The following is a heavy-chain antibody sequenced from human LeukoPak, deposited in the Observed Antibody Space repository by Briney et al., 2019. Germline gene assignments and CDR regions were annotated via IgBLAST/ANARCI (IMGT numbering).Heavy chain of an antibody. CDR1: GVSISSDY. V-gene: IGHV4-59*08. CDR3: ARHSHSSPYYAMDV. D-gene: IGHD6-13*01. J-gene: IGHJ6*02. CDR2: IYYSGST. Sequence: ASETLSLTCTVSGVSISSDYWSWIRQPPGKGLEWIGYIYYSGSTNYNPSLKSRVTISVDTSKNQFSLKLTSVTAADTAMYYCARHSHSSPYYAMDVWGQGTTVTVSS.